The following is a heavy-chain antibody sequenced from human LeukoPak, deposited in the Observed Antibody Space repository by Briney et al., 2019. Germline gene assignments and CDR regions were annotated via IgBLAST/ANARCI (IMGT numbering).Heavy chain of an antibody. CDR2: IWFDGSVK. CDR1: GFTFNTHD. CDR3: AKDTAIQFLEPAF. V-gene: IGHV3-33*06. J-gene: IGHJ4*02. Sequence: GGSLRLSCAASGFTFNTHDMHWVRQAPGKGLECVAAIWFDGSVKHYSDAVKGRFTISRDNSLNTLYLQMNSLRVEDTAMYYCAKDTAIQFLEPAFWGQGTLVTVSP. D-gene: IGHD3-3*01.